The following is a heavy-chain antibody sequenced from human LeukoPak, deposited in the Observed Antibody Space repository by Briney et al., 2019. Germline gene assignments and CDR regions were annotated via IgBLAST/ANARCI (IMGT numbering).Heavy chain of an antibody. Sequence: VKVSCKVSGYTLPELSMHWVRQAPGKGLEWMGGFDPEDGETIYAQKFQGRVTMTEDTSTDTAYMELNSLRSYDTAVYYCATDPGETVPAAKGPRGDYSYGMDVWGQGTTVTVSS. J-gene: IGHJ6*02. V-gene: IGHV1-24*01. D-gene: IGHD2-2*01. CDR1: GYTLPELS. CDR2: FDPEDGET. CDR3: ATDPGETVPAAKGPRGDYSYGMDV.